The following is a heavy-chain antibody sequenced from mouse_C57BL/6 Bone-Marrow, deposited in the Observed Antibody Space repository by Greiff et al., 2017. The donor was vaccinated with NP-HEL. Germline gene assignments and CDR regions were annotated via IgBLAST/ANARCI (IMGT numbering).Heavy chain of an antibody. V-gene: IGHV1-61*01. Sequence: QVQLQQPGAELVRPGSSVKLSCKASGYTFTSYWMDWVKQRPGQGLEWIGNIYPSDSETHYNQKFKDKATLTVDKSSSTAYMQLSSLTSEDSAVYYCARSGVTTVALDYWGQGTTLTVSS. CDR3: ARSGVTTVALDY. CDR2: IYPSDSET. CDR1: GYTFTSYW. J-gene: IGHJ2*01. D-gene: IGHD1-1*01.